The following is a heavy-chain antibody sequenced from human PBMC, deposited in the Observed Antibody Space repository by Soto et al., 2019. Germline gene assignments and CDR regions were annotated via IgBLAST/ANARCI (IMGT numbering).Heavy chain of an antibody. D-gene: IGHD4-17*01. J-gene: IGHJ6*02. CDR2: ISYDGSNK. V-gene: IGHV3-30-3*01. CDR3: ARRYGDYNYYYAMDV. CDR1: RFNFSDYA. Sequence: QVQLVESGGGVVQPGRSLRLSCAASRFNFSDYAMHWVRQAPGKGLEWVAVISYDGSNKYYADSLKGRFTISRDNSKNTLYLQMNSLRAEDTAVYYCARRYGDYNYYYAMDVWGQGTTVAVSS.